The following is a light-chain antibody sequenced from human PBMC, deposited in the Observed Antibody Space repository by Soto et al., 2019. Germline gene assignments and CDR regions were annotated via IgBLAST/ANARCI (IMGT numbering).Light chain of an antibody. Sequence: QSALTQPPSASGSPGQSVTISCTGTSSDVGGYNYVSWYQQHPGKAPKVMIYEVSKRPSGVPDRFSGSKSGNTASLTVSGLQAEDEADYYCAPYAGSNNVVFGGGTKLTVL. CDR1: SSDVGGYNY. CDR3: APYAGSNNVV. V-gene: IGLV2-8*01. CDR2: EVS. J-gene: IGLJ2*01.